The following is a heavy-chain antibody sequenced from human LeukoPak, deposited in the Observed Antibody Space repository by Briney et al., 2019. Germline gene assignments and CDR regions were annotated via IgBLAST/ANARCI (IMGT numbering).Heavy chain of an antibody. J-gene: IGHJ4*02. CDR2: FSGSGGST. CDR1: GFTFSSYA. Sequence: PGGPLRLSCAASGFTFSSYAMSWVRQAPGKGLEWVSTFSGSGGSTDYADSVKGRFTISRDNSKNTLYLQMNSLRAEDTAIYYCAKAPGLYYEFDYWGQGTLVTVSS. V-gene: IGHV3-23*01. CDR3: AKAPGLYYEFDY. D-gene: IGHD3-3*01.